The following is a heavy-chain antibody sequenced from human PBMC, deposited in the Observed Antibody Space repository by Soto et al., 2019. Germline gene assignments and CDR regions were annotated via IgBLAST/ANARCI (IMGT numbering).Heavy chain of an antibody. D-gene: IGHD2-15*01. CDR2: IYYSGSI. J-gene: IGHJ6*02. CDR1: GGSISSGGYY. Sequence: SETLSLTCTVSGGSISSGGYYWSWIRQHPGRCLEWIGYIYYSGSIYYNPSLKSRVTISVDTSKNQFSLDLSSVTAADTAVYYCARVGYCSGGSCYGYYYYYGMDVWGQGTTVTVYS. CDR3: ARVGYCSGGSCYGYYYYYGMDV. V-gene: IGHV4-31*03.